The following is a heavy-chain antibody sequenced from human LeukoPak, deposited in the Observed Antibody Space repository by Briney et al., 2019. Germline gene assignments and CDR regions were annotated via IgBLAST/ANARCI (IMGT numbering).Heavy chain of an antibody. Sequence: SETLSLTCTVSGGSISSYYWSWIRQPAGKGLEWIGRIYTSGSTNYNPSLKSRVTISVDTSKNQFSLTLSSVTAADTAVYYCARDSNSYGYGSELYYFDYWGQGTLVTVSS. CDR2: IYTSGST. D-gene: IGHD5-18*01. CDR1: GGSISSYY. V-gene: IGHV4-4*07. CDR3: ARDSNSYGYGSELYYFDY. J-gene: IGHJ4*02.